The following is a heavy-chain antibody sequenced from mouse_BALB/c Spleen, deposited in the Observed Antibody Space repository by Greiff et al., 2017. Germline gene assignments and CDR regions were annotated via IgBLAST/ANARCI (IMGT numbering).Heavy chain of an antibody. V-gene: IGHV2-9*02. CDR3: ARDNYYGSSYGYFDV. CDR2: IWAGGST. Sequence: VKLMESGPGLVAPSQSLSITCTVSGFSLTSYGVHWVRQPPGKGLEWLGVIWAGGSTNYNSALMSRLSISKDNSKSQVFLKMNSLQTDDTAMYYCARDNYYGSSYGYFDVGGAGTTVTVSS. J-gene: IGHJ1*01. D-gene: IGHD1-1*01. CDR1: GFSLTSYG.